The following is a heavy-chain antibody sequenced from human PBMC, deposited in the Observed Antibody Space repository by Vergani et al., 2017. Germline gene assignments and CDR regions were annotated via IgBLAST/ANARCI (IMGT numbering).Heavy chain of an antibody. V-gene: IGHV4-59*01. CDR3: AREWGPYSSSMDV. D-gene: IGHD6-6*01. Sequence: QVQLQESGPGLVKPSETLSLTCTVSGGSISSYYWSWIRQPPGKGLEWIGYIYYSGSTNYNPSLTSRVTISVDTSKNQFSLKLSSVTAADTAVYYCAREWGPYSSSMDVWGKGTTVTVSS. CDR2: IYYSGST. J-gene: IGHJ6*04. CDR1: GGSISSYY.